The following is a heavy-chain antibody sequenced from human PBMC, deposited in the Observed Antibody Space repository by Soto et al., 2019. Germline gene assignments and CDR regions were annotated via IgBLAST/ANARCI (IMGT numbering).Heavy chain of an antibody. J-gene: IGHJ1*01. CDR1: GFTFSSYG. V-gene: IGHV3-30*18. Sequence: GGSLRLSCAASGFTFSSYGMHWVRQAPGKGLEWVAVISYDGSNKYYADSVKGRFTISRDNSKNTLYLQMNSLRAEDTAVYYCAKDLHYYDSSGYYAPFQHWGQGTLVTVSS. CDR2: ISYDGSNK. D-gene: IGHD3-22*01. CDR3: AKDLHYYDSSGYYAPFQH.